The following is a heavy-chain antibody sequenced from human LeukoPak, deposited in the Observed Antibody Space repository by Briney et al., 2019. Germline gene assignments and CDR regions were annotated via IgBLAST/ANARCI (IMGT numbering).Heavy chain of an antibody. CDR3: ARVSNYPHDAFDI. D-gene: IGHD4-11*01. CDR1: GGSFSGYY. CDR2: INHSGST. V-gene: IGHV4-34*01. Sequence: SETLSLTCAVYGGSFSGYYWSWIRQPPGKGLEWIGEINHSGSTNYNPSLKSRVTISVDTSKNQFSLKLSSVTAADTAVYYCARVSNYPHDAFDIWGQGTMVTVSS. J-gene: IGHJ3*02.